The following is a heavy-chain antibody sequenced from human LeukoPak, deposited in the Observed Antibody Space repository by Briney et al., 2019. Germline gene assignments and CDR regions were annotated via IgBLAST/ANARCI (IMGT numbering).Heavy chain of an antibody. CDR2: IYSGGST. D-gene: IGHD3-3*01. CDR3: ARGPAPPSHYDFLSRDGARSAP. Sequence: VQPGGSLRLSCAASGFTVSSNYMSWVRQAPGKGLEWVSVIYSGGSTYYADSVKGRFTISRDNSKNTLYLQMNSLRAEDTAVYYCARGPAPPSHYDFLSRDGARSAPWGQGTLVTVSS. J-gene: IGHJ5*02. CDR1: GFTVSSNY. V-gene: IGHV3-66*01.